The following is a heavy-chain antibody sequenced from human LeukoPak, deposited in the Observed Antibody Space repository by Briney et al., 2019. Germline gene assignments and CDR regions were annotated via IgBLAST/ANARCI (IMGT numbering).Heavy chain of an antibody. CDR3: ARGDIVATINYFDY. D-gene: IGHD5-12*01. J-gene: IGHJ4*02. CDR2: IYYTGST. Sequence: SETLSLTCTVSGGSISNYYWSWIRQPPGKGLEWIGYIYYTGSTNYNPSLKSRVTISVDTSKNQFSLKLSSVTAADTAVYYCARGDIVATINYFDYWGQGTLVTVSS. CDR1: GGSISNYY. V-gene: IGHV4-59*01.